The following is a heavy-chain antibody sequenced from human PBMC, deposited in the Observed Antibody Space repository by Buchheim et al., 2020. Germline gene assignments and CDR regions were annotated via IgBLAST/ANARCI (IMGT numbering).Heavy chain of an antibody. V-gene: IGHV3-30-3*01. CDR2: ISYDGSNK. Sequence: QVQLVESGGGVVQPGRSLRLSCAASGFTFSSYAMHWVRQAPGKGLEWVAVISYDGSNKYYADSVKGRFTISRDNSKNTPYLQMNSLRAEDTAVYYCARGRDYGDSYYYYYYGMDVWGQGTT. J-gene: IGHJ6*02. CDR3: ARGRDYGDSYYYYYYGMDV. CDR1: GFTFSSYA. D-gene: IGHD4-17*01.